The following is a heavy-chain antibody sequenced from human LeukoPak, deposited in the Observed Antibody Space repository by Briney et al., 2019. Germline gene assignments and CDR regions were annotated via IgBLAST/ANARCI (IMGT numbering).Heavy chain of an antibody. Sequence: GGSLRLSCAASGFPFSYYGMHWVRQAPGKGLEWVAFIRYEVKEKFYADSVKGRFSISRDNYKNTLYLEMNSLRLEDTAMYYCAKDLMRDRWFGESWGQGTLVIVSS. CDR2: IRYEVKEK. J-gene: IGHJ5*02. CDR1: GFPFSYYG. D-gene: IGHD3-10*01. CDR3: AKDLMRDRWFGES. V-gene: IGHV3-30*02.